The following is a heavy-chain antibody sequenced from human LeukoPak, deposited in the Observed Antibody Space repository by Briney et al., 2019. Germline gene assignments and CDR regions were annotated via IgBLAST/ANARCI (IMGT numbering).Heavy chain of an antibody. CDR1: GFTVSSNY. Sequence: GGSLRLSCAASGFTVSSNYMSWVRQAPGKGLEWVSVIYSGGSTYYADSVKGRFTISRDDSRNTLSLQMNSLRVEDTAVYYCARDLAWGAFDYWGQGILVAVSS. CDR2: IYSGGST. D-gene: IGHD7-27*01. CDR3: ARDLAWGAFDY. V-gene: IGHV3-53*01. J-gene: IGHJ4*02.